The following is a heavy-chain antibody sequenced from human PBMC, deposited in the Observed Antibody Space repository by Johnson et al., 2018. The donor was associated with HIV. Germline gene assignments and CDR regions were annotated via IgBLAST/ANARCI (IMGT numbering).Heavy chain of an antibody. CDR1: GFTFDDYA. D-gene: IGHD6-13*01. J-gene: IGHJ3*02. CDR3: ARERGRIAADAFDI. V-gene: IGHV3-9*01. CDR2: ISWNSGSI. Sequence: VQLVESGGGLVQPGRSLRLSCAASGFTFDDYAMHWVRQAPGKGLEWVSGISWNSGSIGYADSVKGLFTISRDNSKNTLYLQMNSLRAEDTAVYYCARERGRIAADAFDIWGQGTMVTVSS.